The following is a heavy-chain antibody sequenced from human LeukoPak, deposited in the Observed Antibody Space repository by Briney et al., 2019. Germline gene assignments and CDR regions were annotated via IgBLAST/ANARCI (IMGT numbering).Heavy chain of an antibody. V-gene: IGHV4-30-4*01. CDR3: ARGFGAGNYYYGWFDP. Sequence: SETLSLTCTVSGASISSGDYHWNWIRQPPGKGLEWIGFIHDSGSTYYNPSLKSRLSISRDMSKNQLSLMLSSVTAADTAVYYCARGFGAGNYYYGWFDPWGQGTLVSVSS. CDR1: GASISSGDYH. J-gene: IGHJ5*02. D-gene: IGHD3-10*01. CDR2: IHDSGST.